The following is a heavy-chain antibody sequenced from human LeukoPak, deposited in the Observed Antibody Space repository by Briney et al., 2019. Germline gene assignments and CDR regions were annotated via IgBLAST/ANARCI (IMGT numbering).Heavy chain of an antibody. D-gene: IGHD3-16*01. CDR1: GHTFTGYY. CDR3: ARTLYIASAPGGFDY. V-gene: IGHV1-2*02. J-gene: IGHJ4*02. CDR2: INPNSGGT. Sequence: ASVKVSCKASGHTFTGYYMHWVRQAPGQGLKWMGWINPNSGGTNYAQKFQGRVTMTRDTSTGTVYMEVNALRSDDTAVYYCARTLYIASAPGGFDYWGQGTLVTVSS.